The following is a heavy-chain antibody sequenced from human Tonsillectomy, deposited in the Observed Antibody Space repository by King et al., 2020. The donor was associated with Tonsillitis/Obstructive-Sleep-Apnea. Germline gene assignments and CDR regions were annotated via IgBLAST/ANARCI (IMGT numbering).Heavy chain of an antibody. J-gene: IGHJ4*02. CDR2: MNWDGGSI. V-gene: IGHV3-20*04. CDR1: GFNCDDYG. CDR3: ARGASSGLMLAFDY. D-gene: IGHD6-19*01. Sequence: VQLVESGAGVVRPGGSLRLSCAASGFNCDDYGMSWVRHAPGKGLEWVSGMNWDGGSISYADSVKGRFTISRDNGKNSLYLQMNSLRGEDTAFYYCARGASSGLMLAFDYWGQGTLVTVSS.